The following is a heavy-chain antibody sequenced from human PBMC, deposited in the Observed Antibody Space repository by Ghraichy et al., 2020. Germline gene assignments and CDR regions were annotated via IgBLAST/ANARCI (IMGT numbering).Heavy chain of an antibody. CDR2: IIPIFGTA. V-gene: IGHV1-69*13. J-gene: IGHJ6*02. CDR1: GGTFSSYA. Sequence: SVKVSCKASGGTFSSYAISWVRQAPGQGLEWMGGIIPIFGTANYAQKFQGRVTITADESTSTAYMELSSLRSEDTAVYYCARDRGVIGDKDIVVVPAAMSQFYYGMDVWGQGTTVTVSS. CDR3: ARDRGVIGDKDIVVVPAAMSQFYYGMDV. D-gene: IGHD2-2*01.